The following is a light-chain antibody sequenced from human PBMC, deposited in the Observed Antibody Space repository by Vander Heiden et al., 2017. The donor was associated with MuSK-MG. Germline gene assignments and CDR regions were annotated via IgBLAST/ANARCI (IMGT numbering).Light chain of an antibody. CDR3: CSYAGGYTWV. CDR2: TIN. V-gene: IGLV2-11*01. J-gene: IGLJ3*02. CDR1: TNDIGEYDY. Sequence: QSALTQPRSVAGSPGPSVTISCTGTTNDIGEYDYVSWYQQLPGKAPRLIIHTINKRPSGVPARFSGSKSGSTASLIISGLTAEDEAEYHCCSYAGGYTWVFGGGTTLTV.